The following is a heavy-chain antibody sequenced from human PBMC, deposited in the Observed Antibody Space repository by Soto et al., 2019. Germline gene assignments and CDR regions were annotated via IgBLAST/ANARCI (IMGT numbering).Heavy chain of an antibody. CDR3: ARGGQVLLRLEELLADHYYGMDV. CDR1: GYTFTAYY. V-gene: IGHV1-2*02. J-gene: IGHJ6*02. CDR2: INPNSGDT. Sequence: QVQLVQSGAEVKKPGASVKVSCKASGYTFTAYYLHRVRQAPGQGPEWMGWINPNSGDTNYTEMFSGGVTMSRHTTFSTGYMELSRMSFDVTADYYCARGGQVLLRLEELLADHYYGMDVRGQGTTVTVSS. D-gene: IGHD1-7*01.